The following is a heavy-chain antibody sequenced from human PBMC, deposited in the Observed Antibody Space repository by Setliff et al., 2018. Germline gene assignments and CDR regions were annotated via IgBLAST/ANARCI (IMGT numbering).Heavy chain of an antibody. Sequence: GGSLRLSCAASGFTFSNAWMTWVRQAPGKGLEWVGRIKSKKDGETTDYAVSGKGRFTISRDDSKNTVSLQMNSLETEDTAMYYCVRAVVIRGSKPLDSWGQGTLVTVSS. CDR1: GFTFSNAW. J-gene: IGHJ4*02. D-gene: IGHD3-10*01. V-gene: IGHV3-15*01. CDR2: IKSKKDGETT. CDR3: VRAVVIRGSKPLDS.